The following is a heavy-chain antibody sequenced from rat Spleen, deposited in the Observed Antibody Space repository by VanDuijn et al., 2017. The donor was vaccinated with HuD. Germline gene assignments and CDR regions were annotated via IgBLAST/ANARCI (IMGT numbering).Heavy chain of an antibody. CDR3: TRDHSYWGSYYPGGFAY. V-gene: IGHV2-47*01. J-gene: IGHJ3*01. CDR1: GLSLTTNS. Sequence: QVQLKESGPGLVQPSQTLSLTCTVSGLSLTTNSVSWIRQPPGKGLEWMGVMWRSGSTEYNSGLKSRLSISWDTSKSQVFLKMNSLETEDTAIYFCTRDHSYWGSYYPGGFAYWGQGTLVTVSS. D-gene: IGHD1-12*02. CDR2: MWRSGST.